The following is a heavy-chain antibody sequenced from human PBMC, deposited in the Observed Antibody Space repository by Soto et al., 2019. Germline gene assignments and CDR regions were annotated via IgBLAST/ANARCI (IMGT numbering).Heavy chain of an antibody. CDR2: IIAGNGST. CDR1: GYSFTSYA. CDR3: ATVRVINRITIFGVVTKSRNWFNP. V-gene: IGHV1-3*01. J-gene: IGHJ5*02. D-gene: IGHD3-3*01. Sequence: ASVKVSCKASGYSFTSYAMHWVRQAPGQRLEWMGWIIAGNGSTKYAQKFQGRVTMTEDTSTDTAYMELSSLRSEDTAVYYCATVRVINRITIFGVVTKSRNWFNPWGQGTLVTVSS.